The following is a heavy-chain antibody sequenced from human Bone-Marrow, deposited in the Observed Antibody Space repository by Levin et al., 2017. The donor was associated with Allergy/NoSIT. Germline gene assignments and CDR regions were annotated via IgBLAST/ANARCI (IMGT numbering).Heavy chain of an antibody. CDR2: ITWDGGSR. J-gene: IGHJ5*01. D-gene: IGHD3-3*01. V-gene: IGHV3-43*01. CDR3: VKDSGGSFQLWSWFDS. Sequence: LSLTCAASGFTFDDYSMHWVRQTPGTGLEWVSLITWDGGSRDYTDSVKGRFTISRDNSKNSLYLQLNSLRIEDTALYYCVKDSGGSFQLWSWFDSWGQGTLVTVSS. CDR1: GFTFDDYS.